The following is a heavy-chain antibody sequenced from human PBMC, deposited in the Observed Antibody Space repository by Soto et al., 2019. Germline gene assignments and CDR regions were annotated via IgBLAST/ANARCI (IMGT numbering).Heavy chain of an antibody. J-gene: IGHJ4*02. Sequence: QVQLQESGPGLVKPSQTLSLTCTVSGGSISSGDYYWSWIRQPPGKGLEWIGYIYYSGSTYYNPSLKSLVTISVDTSKNQFSLKLSSVTAADTAVYYCARAGGYYDSSGYLHDYWGQGTLVTVSS. CDR1: GGSISSGDYY. D-gene: IGHD3-22*01. CDR3: ARAGGYYDSSGYLHDY. CDR2: IYYSGST. V-gene: IGHV4-30-4*01.